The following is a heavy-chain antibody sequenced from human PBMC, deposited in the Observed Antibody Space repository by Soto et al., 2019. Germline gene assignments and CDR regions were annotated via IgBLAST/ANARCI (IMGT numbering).Heavy chain of an antibody. V-gene: IGHV1-18*04. CDR1: GYTFTSYG. J-gene: IGHJ5*02. D-gene: IGHD2-21*02. CDR2: ISAYNGNT. Sequence: GASVKVSCKASGYTFTSYGISWVRQAPGQGLEWMGWISAYNGNTNYAQKLQGRVTMTTDTSTSTAYMELRSLRSDDTAVYYCAREDPSEVTPLPHWFDPWGQGTLVTVSS. CDR3: AREDPSEVTPLPHWFDP.